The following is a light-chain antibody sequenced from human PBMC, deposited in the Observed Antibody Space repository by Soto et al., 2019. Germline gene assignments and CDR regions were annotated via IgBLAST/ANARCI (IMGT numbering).Light chain of an antibody. CDR1: QSINRH. CDR3: QQRSNWPPVT. J-gene: IGKJ4*01. CDR2: DAS. Sequence: EIVFTQSPATLSLSPGERATLSCRASQSINRHLAWYRQKPGQAPRLLIYDASNRATGIPARFIGSGSGTEFTLPISSLXPEDFGVYYCQQRSNWPPVTFGGGTKVDIK. V-gene: IGKV3-11*01.